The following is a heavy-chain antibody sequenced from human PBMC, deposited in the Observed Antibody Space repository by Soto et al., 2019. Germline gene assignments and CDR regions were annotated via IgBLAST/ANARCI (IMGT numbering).Heavy chain of an antibody. V-gene: IGHV4-31*03. Sequence: QVQLQESGPGLVKPSQTLSLTCTVSGGSISSGGYYWSWIRQHPGKGLEWIGYIYYSGSTYYNPSLKSRVTISVDTSKNQFSLKLSSVTAADTAVYYYARQYYYDSSGYLGGIFDYWGQGTLVTVSS. CDR1: GGSISSGGYY. J-gene: IGHJ4*02. CDR2: IYYSGST. D-gene: IGHD3-22*01. CDR3: ARQYYYDSSGYLGGIFDY.